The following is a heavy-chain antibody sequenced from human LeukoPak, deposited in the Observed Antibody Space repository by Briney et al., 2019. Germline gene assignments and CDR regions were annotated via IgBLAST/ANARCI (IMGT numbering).Heavy chain of an antibody. V-gene: IGHV3-33*08. CDR1: GFTFSTYG. J-gene: IGHJ4*02. Sequence: GRSLRLSCAASGFTFSTYGMHWVRQAPGKGLEWVALIWYDGSNENYADSVKGRFTISRDNSKNTLYLQMSSLRDEDTAVYYCARRGYYDSSGYYSYFDHWGQGTLVTVSS. CDR3: ARRGYYDSSGYYSYFDH. D-gene: IGHD3-22*01. CDR2: IWYDGSNE.